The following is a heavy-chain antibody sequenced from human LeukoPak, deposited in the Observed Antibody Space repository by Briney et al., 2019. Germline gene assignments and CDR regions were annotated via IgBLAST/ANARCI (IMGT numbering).Heavy chain of an antibody. Sequence: SVKVSYKASGGTFSSYAISWVRQAPGQGLEWMRGIIPIFGTANYAQKFQGRVTITADESTSTAYMELSSLRSEDTAVYYCATKHYDILTGYIETYYYYGMDVWGQGTTVTVSS. CDR2: IIPIFGTA. CDR3: ATKHYDILTGYIETYYYYGMDV. V-gene: IGHV1-69*13. J-gene: IGHJ6*02. D-gene: IGHD3-9*01. CDR1: GGTFSSYA.